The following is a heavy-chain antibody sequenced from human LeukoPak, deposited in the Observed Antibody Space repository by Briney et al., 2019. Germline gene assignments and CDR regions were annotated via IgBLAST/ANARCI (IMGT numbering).Heavy chain of an antibody. J-gene: IGHJ4*02. V-gene: IGHV3-30*18. CDR1: GFTFSSYG. D-gene: IGHD4-11*01. CDR2: ISYDGSNK. CDR3: AKDYSNNGGFDY. Sequence: GSLRPSCAASGFTFSSYGMHWVRQAPGKGLEWVAVISYDGSNKYYADSVKGRFTISRDNSKNTLYLQMNSLRAEDTAVYYCAKDYSNNGGFDYWGQGTLVTVSS.